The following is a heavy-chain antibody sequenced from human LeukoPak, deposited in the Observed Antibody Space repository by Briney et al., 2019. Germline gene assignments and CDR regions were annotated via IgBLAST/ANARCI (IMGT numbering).Heavy chain of an antibody. CDR2: IYYSGST. J-gene: IGHJ4*02. V-gene: IGHV4-59*12. D-gene: IGHD2-15*01. Sequence: PSETLSLTCTVSGGSISSYYWSWIRQPPGKGLEWIGYIYYSGSTNYNPSLKSRVTIPVDTSKNQFSLKLSSVTAADTAVYYCARDQGYCSGGSCRESYWGQGTLVTVSS. CDR1: GGSISSYY. CDR3: ARDQGYCSGGSCRESY.